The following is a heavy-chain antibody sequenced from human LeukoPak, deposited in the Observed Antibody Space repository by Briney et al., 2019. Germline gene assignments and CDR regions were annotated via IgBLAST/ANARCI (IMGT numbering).Heavy chain of an antibody. J-gene: IGHJ5*02. CDR2: TYYRSKWYK. CDR3: ARVEYFGSGSYRFDP. V-gene: IGHV6-1*01. CDR1: GYSVSRNSVA. D-gene: IGHD3-10*01. Sequence: SQTLSLTCAISGYSVSRNSVAWNWIRQSSSRGLEWLGRTYYRSKWYKEYAASVRSRITISPDTSKNQFSLQLNSVTPEDTAVYYCARVEYFGSGSYRFDPWGQGILVTVSS.